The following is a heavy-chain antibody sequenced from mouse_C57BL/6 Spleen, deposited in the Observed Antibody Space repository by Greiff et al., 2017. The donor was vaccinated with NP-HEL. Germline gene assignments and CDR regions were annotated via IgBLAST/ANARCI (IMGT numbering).Heavy chain of an antibody. V-gene: IGHV1-55*01. CDR3: AREVVATGGAMDY. CDR2: IYPGSGST. J-gene: IGHJ4*01. D-gene: IGHD1-1*01. Sequence: QVQLQQPGAELVKPGASVKMSCKASGYTFTSYWITWVKQRPGQGLEWIGDIYPGSGSTNYNEKFKSKATLTVDPSSSTAYIQLSSLTSEDSAVYNCAREVVATGGAMDYGGQGTSVTVSS. CDR1: GYTFTSYW.